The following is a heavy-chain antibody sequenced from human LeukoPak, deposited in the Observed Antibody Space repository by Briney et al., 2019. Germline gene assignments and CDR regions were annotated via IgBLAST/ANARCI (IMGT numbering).Heavy chain of an antibody. CDR2: ISSSSSTK. CDR1: GFTFSSHT. J-gene: IGHJ3*02. V-gene: IGHV3-48*01. CDR3: ARDDLGGVHDAFDI. Sequence: GGSLRLSCAASGFTFSSHTMNWVRQAPGKGLEWISYISSSSSTKYYADSVKGRFTISRDNAKNSLYLQMNSLRAEDTAVYYCARDDLGGVHDAFDIWGQGTMVTVSS. D-gene: IGHD3/OR15-3a*01.